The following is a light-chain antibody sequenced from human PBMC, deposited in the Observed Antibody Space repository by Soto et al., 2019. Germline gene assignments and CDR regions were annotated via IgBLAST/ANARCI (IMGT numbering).Light chain of an antibody. J-gene: IGKJ4*01. CDR1: QSISSW. CDR2: KAS. CDR3: QQYEAYPLT. Sequence: DIQLTPSPSTLSASVGDRVTITCRASQSISSWLAWYQQKPGKAPKLLVYKASSLESGVPSRFSGSGSATEFTLTIATLQPDDFATYYCQQYEAYPLTFGGGTKVEI. V-gene: IGKV1-5*03.